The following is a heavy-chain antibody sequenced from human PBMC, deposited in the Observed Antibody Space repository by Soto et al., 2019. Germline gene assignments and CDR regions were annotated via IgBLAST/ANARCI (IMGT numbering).Heavy chain of an antibody. CDR3: AQAIAAAGTSWFDP. CDR1: GFSLSTSGVG. J-gene: IGHJ5*02. CDR2: IYWNDDK. Sequence: GSGPYAGEPTQTLTLTCTFSGFSLSTSGVGVGWIRQPPGKALEWLALIYWNDDKRYSPSLKSRLTITKDTSKNQVVLTMTNMDPVDTATYYCAQAIAAAGTSWFDPWGQGTLVTVSS. D-gene: IGHD6-13*01. V-gene: IGHV2-5*01.